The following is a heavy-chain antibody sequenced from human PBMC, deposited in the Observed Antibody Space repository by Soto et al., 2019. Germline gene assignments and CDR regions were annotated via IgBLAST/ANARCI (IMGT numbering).Heavy chain of an antibody. CDR3: LRESVRQQLAYYFDY. J-gene: IGHJ4*02. CDR1: GDSVSSNSAA. CDR2: TFYRSKWYN. D-gene: IGHD6-13*01. Sequence: SQTLSLTCAISGDSVSSNSAAWNWIRQSPSRGLEWLGRTFYRSKWYNDYAVSVKSRITINPDTSKNQFSLQLNSVTPEDTAVYYCLRESVRQQLAYYFDYWAKRTLVTGFS. V-gene: IGHV6-1*01.